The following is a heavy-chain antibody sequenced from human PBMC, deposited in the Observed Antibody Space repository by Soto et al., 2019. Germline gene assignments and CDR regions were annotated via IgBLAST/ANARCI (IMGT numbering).Heavy chain of an antibody. Sequence: QVQLVQSGAEVKKPGSSVKVSCKASGGTFSSYTISWVRQAPGQGLEWMGRIIPILGIANYAQKFQGRVTITADNATSTAYMELSSLRSEDTAVYYCARDRYIVVVTAIPDWFEPWGQGTLVTVSS. CDR1: GGTFSSYT. V-gene: IGHV1-69*02. CDR3: ARDRYIVVVTAIPDWFEP. D-gene: IGHD2-21*02. CDR2: IIPILGIA. J-gene: IGHJ5*02.